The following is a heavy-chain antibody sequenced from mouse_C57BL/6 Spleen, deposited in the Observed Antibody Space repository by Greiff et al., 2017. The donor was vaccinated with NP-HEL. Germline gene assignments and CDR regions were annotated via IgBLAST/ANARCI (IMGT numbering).Heavy chain of an antibody. Sequence: VQLQQPGAELVKPGASVKLSCKASGYTFTSYWMHWVKQRPGQGLEWIGMIHPNSGSTNYNEKFKSKATLTVDKSSSTAYMQLSSLTSEDSAVYYCARDGSSPWYFDVWGTGTTVTVSS. V-gene: IGHV1-64*01. CDR2: IHPNSGST. D-gene: IGHD1-1*01. CDR3: ARDGSSPWYFDV. J-gene: IGHJ1*03. CDR1: GYTFTSYW.